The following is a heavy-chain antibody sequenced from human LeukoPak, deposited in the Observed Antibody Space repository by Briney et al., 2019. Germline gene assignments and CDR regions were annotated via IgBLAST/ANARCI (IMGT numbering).Heavy chain of an antibody. CDR1: GGSISSNY. D-gene: IGHD1-26*01. CDR3: ASGSYYRDYYYYYGMDV. Sequence: SETLSLTCTVSGGSISSNYWSWIRQPPGKGLEWIGYIYYSGSTNYNPSLKSRVTISVDTSKNQFSLKLSSVTAADTAVYYCASGSYYRDYYYYYGMDVWGQGTTVTVSS. CDR2: IYYSGST. J-gene: IGHJ6*02. V-gene: IGHV4-59*01.